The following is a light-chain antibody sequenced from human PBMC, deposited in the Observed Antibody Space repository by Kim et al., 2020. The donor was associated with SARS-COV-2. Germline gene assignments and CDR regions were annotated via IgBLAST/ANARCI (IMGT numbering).Light chain of an antibody. CDR1: SDSIGSNY. J-gene: IGLJ2*01. V-gene: IGLV6-57*04. CDR2: EDD. Sequence: NFMLTQPHSVSESPGKTVTISCTRSSDSIGSNYVQWYQQRPGSAPTTVIFEDDQRPSGVPDRFSGSIDSSSNSASLTISGLKTEDEADYYCQSYDSSNVVFGGGTQLTVL. CDR3: QSYDSSNVV.